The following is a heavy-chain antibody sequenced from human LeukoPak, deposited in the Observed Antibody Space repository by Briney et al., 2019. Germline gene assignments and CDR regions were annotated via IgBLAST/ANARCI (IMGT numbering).Heavy chain of an antibody. CDR2: IYYSGST. Sequence: PSQTLSLTCTVSGGSISSGGYYWSWIRQHPGKGLEWIGYIYYSGSTYYNPSLKSRVTISVDTSKNQFSLKLSSVTAADTAVYYCARAWSIAARRFDYWGQGTLVTVSS. CDR3: ARAWSIAARRFDY. V-gene: IGHV4-31*03. D-gene: IGHD6-6*01. CDR1: GGSISSGGYY. J-gene: IGHJ4*02.